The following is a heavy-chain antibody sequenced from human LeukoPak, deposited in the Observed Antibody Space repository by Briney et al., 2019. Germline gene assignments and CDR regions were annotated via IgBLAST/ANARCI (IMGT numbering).Heavy chain of an antibody. CDR2: ISYDGSNK. J-gene: IGHJ6*04. D-gene: IGHD2-2*01. CDR1: GFTYSSYG. V-gene: IGHV3-30*18. Sequence: GRSLRLSCAASGFTYSSYGMHWVRQAPGKGREWVAVISYDGSNKYYADSVKGRFTISRDNSKNTLYLQMNSLRAEDTAVYYCANPFGGYCRSTSCYDDYYYGMDVWGKGTTVTVSS. CDR3: ANPFGGYCRSTSCYDDYYYGMDV.